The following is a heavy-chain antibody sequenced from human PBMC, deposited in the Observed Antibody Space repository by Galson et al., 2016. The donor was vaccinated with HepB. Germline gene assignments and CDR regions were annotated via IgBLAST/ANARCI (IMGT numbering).Heavy chain of an antibody. J-gene: IGHJ3*02. CDR1: GYTFTTYG. CDR3: ARADYYVSSGYFGAFDI. D-gene: IGHD3-22*01. V-gene: IGHV1-18*01. Sequence: SVKVSCKASGYTFTTYGITWVRQAPGQGLEWMGRISAYNGNTNYAQKLQGRVTMTTDTSTSTAYMELRSLRSDDTAVYFCARADYYVSSGYFGAFDIWGQGTMVTVPS. CDR2: ISAYNGNT.